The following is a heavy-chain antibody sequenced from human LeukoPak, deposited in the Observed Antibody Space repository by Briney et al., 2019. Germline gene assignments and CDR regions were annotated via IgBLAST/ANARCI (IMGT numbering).Heavy chain of an antibody. CDR3: AKDSNTGGYSFGS. J-gene: IGHJ4*02. D-gene: IGHD5-12*01. Sequence: GGSLRLSCAASGFTFSSYAMHWVRQAPGKGLEYVSAISSNGGSTYYANSVKGRFTISRDNSKNSLSLEMNSLRTEDTALYYCAKDSNTGGYSFGSWGQGTLVTVTS. V-gene: IGHV3-64*01. CDR1: GFTFSSYA. CDR2: ISSNGGST.